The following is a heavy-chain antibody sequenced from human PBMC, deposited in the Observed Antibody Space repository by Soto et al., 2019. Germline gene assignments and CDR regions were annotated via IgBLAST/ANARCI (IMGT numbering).Heavy chain of an antibody. CDR1: GFTFSSYA. CDR3: ARRSSGWYFDY. Sequence: EVQLLESGGGLVQPGGSLRLSCAASGFTFSSYAMSWVRQAPGKGLEWVSAISGSGGSTYYADSAKGRFTISRDKSKTTLYLQMNSLRAEDTAVYYCARRSSGWYFDYWGQGTLVTVSS. J-gene: IGHJ4*02. V-gene: IGHV3-23*01. D-gene: IGHD6-19*01. CDR2: ISGSGGST.